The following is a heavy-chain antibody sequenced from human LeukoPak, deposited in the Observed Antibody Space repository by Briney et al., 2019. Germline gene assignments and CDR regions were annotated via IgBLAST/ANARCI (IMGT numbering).Heavy chain of an antibody. Sequence: SETLSLTCTVSGGSISSSSYYWGWIRQPPGKGLEWIGSIYYSGSTYYNPSLKSRVTISVDTSKNQFSLKLSSVTAADTAVYYCARLNHANFCFNYWGQGTLVTVSS. CDR3: ARLNHANFCFNY. D-gene: IGHD4/OR15-4a*01. CDR1: GGSISSSSYY. CDR2: IYYSGST. J-gene: IGHJ4*02. V-gene: IGHV4-39*01.